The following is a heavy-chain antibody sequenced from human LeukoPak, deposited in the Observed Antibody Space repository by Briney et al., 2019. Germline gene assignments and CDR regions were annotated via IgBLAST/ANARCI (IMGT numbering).Heavy chain of an antibody. CDR1: GFTFSSYA. CDR2: IDGSGGTT. Sequence: GGSLRLSCAASGFTFSSYAMTWVRQATGKGLDWVSCIDGSGGTTYNADSVNGRFTISRDNTKNTLYLPMNSLRAEDTAVYYCAKASHLTGYYLPIDYWGHGTLVTVSS. D-gene: IGHD3-9*01. V-gene: IGHV3-23*01. J-gene: IGHJ4*01. CDR3: AKASHLTGYYLPIDY.